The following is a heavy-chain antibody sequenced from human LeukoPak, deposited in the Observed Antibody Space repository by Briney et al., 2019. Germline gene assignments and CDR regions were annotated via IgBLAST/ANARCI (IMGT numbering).Heavy chain of an antibody. V-gene: IGHV3-9*01. D-gene: IGHD6-13*01. J-gene: IGHJ5*02. CDR1: GFTFDDYA. CDR2: ISWNSGSI. CDR3: AKGRKQQLSTNWFDP. Sequence: GGSLRLSCAASGFTFDDYAMHWVRHAPGKGLEWVSGISWNSGSIAYADSVKGRFTISRDNAKNSLYLQMNSLRAEDTALYYCAKGRKQQLSTNWFDPWGQGTPVTVSS.